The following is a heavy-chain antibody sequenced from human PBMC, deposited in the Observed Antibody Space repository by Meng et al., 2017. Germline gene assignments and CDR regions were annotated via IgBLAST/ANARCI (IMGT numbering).Heavy chain of an antibody. D-gene: IGHD3-10*01. CDR1: GGSFSGYY. CDR2: INHSGST. CDR3: ARGHGSGSYYYYYYGMDV. J-gene: IGHJ6*02. V-gene: IGHV4-34*01. Sequence: GSLRLSCAVYGGSFSGYYWSWIRQPPGKGLEWIGEINHSGSTNYNPSLKSRVTISVDPSKNQFSLKLSSVTAADTAVYYCARGHGSGSYYYYYYGMDVWGQGTTVTVSS.